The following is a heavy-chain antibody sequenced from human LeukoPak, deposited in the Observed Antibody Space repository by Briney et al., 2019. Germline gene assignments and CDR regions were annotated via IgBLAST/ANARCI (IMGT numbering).Heavy chain of an antibody. D-gene: IGHD5-18*01. V-gene: IGHV3-48*03. J-gene: IGHJ1*01. CDR1: GFTFSSYE. CDR3: ARAGYSMDTEYFQH. CDR2: ISNRGTAI. Sequence: GGSLRLSCAASGFTFSSYEMNWVRQAPGKGLEWVSYISNRGTAIYYADSVKGRFTISRDNAKSSLYLQMNSLRAEDTAVYYCARAGYSMDTEYFQHWGQGTLVTVSS.